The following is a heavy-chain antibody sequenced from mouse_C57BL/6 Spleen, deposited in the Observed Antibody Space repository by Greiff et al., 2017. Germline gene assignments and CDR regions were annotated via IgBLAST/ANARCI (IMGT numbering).Heavy chain of an antibody. CDR3: VRFYDYAMDY. V-gene: IGHV10-1*01. CDR1: GFSFNTYA. CDR2: IRSKSNNYAT. J-gene: IGHJ4*01. Sequence: EVKLVESGGGLVQPKGSLKLSCAASGFSFNTYAMNWVRQAPGKGLEWVARIRSKSNNYATYYADSVKDRFTISRDDSESMLYLQMNNLKTEDTAMYYCVRFYDYAMDYWGQGTSVTVSS. D-gene: IGHD2-3*01.